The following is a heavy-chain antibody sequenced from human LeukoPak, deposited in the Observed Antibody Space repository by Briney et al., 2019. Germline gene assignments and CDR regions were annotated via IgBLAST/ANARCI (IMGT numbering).Heavy chain of an antibody. CDR3: ATLNGMSFDY. CDR2: IYPRDVST. D-gene: IGHD5/OR15-5a*01. CDR1: GYTFTINY. Sequence: ASVTVSCTASGYTFTINYIHWVRQAPGQGLEWMGMIYPRDVSTSYAQKFQGRVTVTRDTSTSTVHMELSSLRSEDTAVYYCATLNGMSFDYWGQGTLVTVSS. V-gene: IGHV1-46*01. J-gene: IGHJ4*02.